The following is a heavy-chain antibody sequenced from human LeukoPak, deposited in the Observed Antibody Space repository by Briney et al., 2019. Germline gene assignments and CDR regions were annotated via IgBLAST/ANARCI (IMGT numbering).Heavy chain of an antibody. V-gene: IGHV3-30*03. CDR1: GFTFSSYG. Sequence: GGSLRLSCAASGFTFSSYGMHWVRQAPGKGLEWVAVISYDGSNKYYADAVKGRFTISRDDSKNTLYLQMNSLRAEDTAVYYCARKSPLVWGLFDAFDIWGQGTMVTVSS. CDR2: ISYDGSNK. D-gene: IGHD2-21*01. J-gene: IGHJ3*02. CDR3: ARKSPLVWGLFDAFDI.